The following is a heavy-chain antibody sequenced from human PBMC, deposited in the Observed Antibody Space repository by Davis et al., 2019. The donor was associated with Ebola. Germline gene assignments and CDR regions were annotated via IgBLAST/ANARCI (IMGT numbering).Heavy chain of an antibody. J-gene: IGHJ2*01. CDR1: GFTFSGSA. D-gene: IGHD2-2*01. CDR2: IRSKAYSYAT. V-gene: IGHV3-73*01. CDR3: TRDQYCSGTNCWWYFDF. Sequence: GGSLRLSCAASGFTFSGSAMHWVRQASGKGLEWVGRIRSKAYSYATAYAASVKGRFTISKDDSKNTAFLQMNSLKTEDTAVYYCTRDQYCSGTNCWWYFDFWGRGTLVTVSS.